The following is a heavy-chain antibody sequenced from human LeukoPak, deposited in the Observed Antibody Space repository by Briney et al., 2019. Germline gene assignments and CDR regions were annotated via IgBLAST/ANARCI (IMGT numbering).Heavy chain of an antibody. Sequence: GASVKVSCKASGYSFTSYGFSWVRQAPGQGLEWMGWISAYNGDTNYAQKLQGRVTMTTDTSTSTAYMELRSLRSDDTAVYYCARAVYYDFWSGYSSGDYFDYWGQGTLVTVSS. J-gene: IGHJ4*02. CDR3: ARAVYYDFWSGYSSGDYFDY. CDR1: GYSFTSYG. CDR2: ISAYNGDT. D-gene: IGHD3-3*01. V-gene: IGHV1-18*01.